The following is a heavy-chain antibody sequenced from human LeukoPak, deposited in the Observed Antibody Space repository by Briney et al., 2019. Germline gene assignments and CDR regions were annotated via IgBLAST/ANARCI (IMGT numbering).Heavy chain of an antibody. D-gene: IGHD3-9*01. CDR3: ARSYDILTGYSPGGAFDI. CDR1: GGSISSGGYS. CDR2: IYHSGST. J-gene: IGHJ3*02. Sequence: PSETLSLTCAVSGGSISSGGYSWSWIRQPPGKGLEWIGYIYHSGSTYYNPSLKSRVTISVDRSKNQFSLKLSSVTAADTAVYYCARSYDILTGYSPGGAFDIWGQGTMVTVSS. V-gene: IGHV4-30-2*01.